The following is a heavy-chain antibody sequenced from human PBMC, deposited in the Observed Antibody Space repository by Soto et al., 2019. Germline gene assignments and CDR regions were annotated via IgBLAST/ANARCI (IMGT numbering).Heavy chain of an antibody. CDR3: ARGQVVTSYMNDAFDI. J-gene: IGHJ3*02. D-gene: IGHD2-2*01. V-gene: IGHV5-51*01. CDR1: GYSFTSYW. CDR2: IYPGDSDT. Sequence: LGESLKISCKGSGYSFTSYWIGWVRQMPGKGLEWMGIIYPGDSDTRYSPSFQGQVTISADKSISTAYLQWSSLKASDTAMYYCARGQVVTSYMNDAFDIWGQGTMVTVSS.